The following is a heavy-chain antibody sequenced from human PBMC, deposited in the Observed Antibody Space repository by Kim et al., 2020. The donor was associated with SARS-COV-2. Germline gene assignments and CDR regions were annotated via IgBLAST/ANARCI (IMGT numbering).Heavy chain of an antibody. CDR2: IIGSGTTI. V-gene: IGHV3-48*03. J-gene: IGHJ4*02. CDR1: GFTFSSYE. D-gene: IGHD4-4*01. Sequence: GGSLRLSCAASGFTFSSYEMNWVRQAPGKGLECVSYIIGSGTTIYYADSVRGRFTISRDNDKNSLYLQMNSLRAEDTAVYYCARGPNYSPFDYWGQGTLVTVSS. CDR3: ARGPNYSPFDY.